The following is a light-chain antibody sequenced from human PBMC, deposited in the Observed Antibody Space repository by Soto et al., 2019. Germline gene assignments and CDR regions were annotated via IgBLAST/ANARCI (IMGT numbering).Light chain of an antibody. Sequence: VMTQSPATLSVSPGERATLSCRASESVSSNLAWYQQRPGQAPLLLIYGASTRAAGIPDRFSGSGSGTDFTLTITRLDPEDFAIYYCQQYGSSVYTFGQGTKVDNK. V-gene: IGKV3D-15*01. CDR1: ESVSSN. CDR3: QQYGSSVYT. CDR2: GAS. J-gene: IGKJ2*01.